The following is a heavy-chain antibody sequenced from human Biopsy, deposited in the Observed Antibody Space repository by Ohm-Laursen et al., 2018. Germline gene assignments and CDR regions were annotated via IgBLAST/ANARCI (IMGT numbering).Heavy chain of an antibody. J-gene: IGHJ4*02. V-gene: IGHV4-39*07. CDR2: IFYSGII. D-gene: IGHD2-15*01. Sequence: SETLSLTCTVSGGSVSSNTNYWAWIRQPPGKGLEWIGSIFYSGIIYYNPSLQSRITISVDTSKNQFSLKLISVTAADTAVYYCARDYSWDYWGQGILVTVSS. CDR1: GGSVSSNTNY. CDR3: ARDYSWDY.